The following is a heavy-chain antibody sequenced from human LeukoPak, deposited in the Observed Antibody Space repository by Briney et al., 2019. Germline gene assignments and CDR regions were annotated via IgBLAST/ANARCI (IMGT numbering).Heavy chain of an antibody. CDR1: SGSISSYY. J-gene: IGHJ4*02. CDR2: IYYSGST. V-gene: IGHV4-59*01. CDR3: ARDLGYGDPFDY. D-gene: IGHD4-17*01. Sequence: SETLSLTCTVSSGSISSYYWNWIRQPPGKGLQWIGYIYYSGSTNYNPSLKSRVTMSVDTSKNQFSLKLSSVTAADTAVYYCARDLGYGDPFDYWGQETLVTVPS.